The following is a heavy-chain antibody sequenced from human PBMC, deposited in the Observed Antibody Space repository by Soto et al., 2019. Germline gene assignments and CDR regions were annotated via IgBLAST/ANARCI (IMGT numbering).Heavy chain of an antibody. J-gene: IGHJ4*02. Sequence: QVQLVESGGGLVKPGESLRLSCAASGLSFSDYYMSWIRQAPGKGLEWVSLISVSTGAYTNYADSVKGRFTISRDNAKTSLYLQMDSLRAEYTAVYYCAPSLVTRLYEFWGQGTLVTVSS. CDR2: ISVSTGAYT. CDR3: APSLVTRLYEF. D-gene: IGHD3-9*01. V-gene: IGHV3-11*06. CDR1: GLSFSDYY.